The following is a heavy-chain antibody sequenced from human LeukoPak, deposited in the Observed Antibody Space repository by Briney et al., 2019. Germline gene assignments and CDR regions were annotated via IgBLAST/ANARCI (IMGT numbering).Heavy chain of an antibody. Sequence: SQTLSLTCAISGDSVSSNSAAWNWIRQSPSRGLEWLGRTYYRSKWHNDYAVSVKSRITINPDTSKNQFSLQLNSVTPEDTAVYYCARGDSGSLHYYYYYGMDVWGQGTTVTVSS. CDR3: ARGDSGSLHYYYYYGMDV. CDR1: GDSVSSNSAA. V-gene: IGHV6-1*01. J-gene: IGHJ6*02. CDR2: TYYRSKWHN. D-gene: IGHD1-26*01.